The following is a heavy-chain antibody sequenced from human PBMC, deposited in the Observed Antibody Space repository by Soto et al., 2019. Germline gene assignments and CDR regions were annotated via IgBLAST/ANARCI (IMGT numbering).Heavy chain of an antibody. CDR1: GFTFSSYA. CDR3: ANGRGYNYGYDAMDV. J-gene: IGHJ6*02. D-gene: IGHD5-18*01. CDR2: ISGSGGST. Sequence: EVQLLESGGGLVQPGGSLRLSCAASGFTFSSYAMSWVRQAPGKGLEWVSGISGSGGSTYYADSVKGRFTISRDNSKNTLYLQTNSLRAEDTAVYYCANGRGYNYGYDAMDVWGQGTTVTVSS. V-gene: IGHV3-23*01.